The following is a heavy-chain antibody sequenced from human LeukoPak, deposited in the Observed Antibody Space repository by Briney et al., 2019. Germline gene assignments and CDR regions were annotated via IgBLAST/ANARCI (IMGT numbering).Heavy chain of an antibody. CDR3: ARDGCSTTSCYVD. Sequence: PGGSLRLSCAASGFTFSSYAVTWVRQAPGKGLEWVSGIYSGGNTYYADSVKGRFTISRDNSKNTLYLQINSLRPEDTAVYYCARDGCSTTSCYVDWGQGTLVTVSS. J-gene: IGHJ4*02. D-gene: IGHD2-2*01. CDR1: GFTFSSYA. CDR2: IYSGGNT. V-gene: IGHV3-53*01.